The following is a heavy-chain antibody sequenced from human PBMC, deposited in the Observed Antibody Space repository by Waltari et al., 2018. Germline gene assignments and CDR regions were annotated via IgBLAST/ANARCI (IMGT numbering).Heavy chain of an antibody. Sequence: GFTVSSNYMSWVRQAPGKGLEWVSVIYSGGSTYYADSVKGRFTISRDNSKNTLYLQMNSLRAEDTAVYYCASRGLCGGDCYSVAFDIWGQGTMVTVSS. V-gene: IGHV3-53*01. J-gene: IGHJ3*02. D-gene: IGHD2-21*02. CDR2: IYSGGST. CDR1: GFTVSSNY. CDR3: ASRGLCGGDCYSVAFDI.